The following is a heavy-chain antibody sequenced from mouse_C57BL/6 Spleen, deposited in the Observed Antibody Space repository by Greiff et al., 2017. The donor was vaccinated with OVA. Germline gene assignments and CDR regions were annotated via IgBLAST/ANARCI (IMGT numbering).Heavy chain of an antibody. D-gene: IGHD2-5*01. CDR1: GYTFTSYW. CDR3: ANSNYEEVYFDY. CDR2: IHPSDSDT. Sequence: QVQLKQPGAELVKPGASVKVSCKASGYTFTSYWMHWVKQRPGQGLEWIGRIHPSDSDTNYNQKFKGKATLTVDKSSSTAYMQLSSLTSEDSAVYYCANSNYEEVYFDYWGQGTTLTVSS. J-gene: IGHJ2*01. V-gene: IGHV1-74*01.